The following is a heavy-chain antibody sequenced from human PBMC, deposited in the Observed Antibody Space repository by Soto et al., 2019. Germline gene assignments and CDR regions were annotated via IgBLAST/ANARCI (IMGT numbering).Heavy chain of an antibody. V-gene: IGHV3-23*01. J-gene: IGHJ4*02. CDR3: AKGPYYDILTGYYFSGLTTYDY. CDR2: ISGSGGST. D-gene: IGHD3-9*01. CDR1: GFTFSSYA. Sequence: GGSLRLSCAASGFTFSSYAMSWVRQAPGKGLEWVSAISGSGGSTYYADSVKGRFTISRDNSKNTLYLQMNSLRAEDTAVYYCAKGPYYDILTGYYFSGLTTYDYWGQGTLVTVSS.